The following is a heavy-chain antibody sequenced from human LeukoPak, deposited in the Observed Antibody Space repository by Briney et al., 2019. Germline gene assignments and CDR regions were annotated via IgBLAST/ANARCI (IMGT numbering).Heavy chain of an antibody. J-gene: IGHJ4*02. D-gene: IGHD1-1*01. V-gene: IGHV3-30*04. CDR2: ISYDGRNK. Sequence: PGGSLRLSCAASGFTFSSYAMHWVRQAPGKGLDWVAVISYDGRNKYYADSVKGRFTISRDNSKNTLYLQMNSRRAEDTAVYYCAREVERRFDYWGQGTLVTVSS. CDR3: AREVERRFDY. CDR1: GFTFSSYA.